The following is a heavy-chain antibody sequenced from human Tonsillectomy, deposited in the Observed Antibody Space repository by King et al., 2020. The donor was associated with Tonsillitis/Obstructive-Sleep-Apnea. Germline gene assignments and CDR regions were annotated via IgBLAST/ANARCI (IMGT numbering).Heavy chain of an antibody. V-gene: IGHV4-39*01. D-gene: IGHD2-2*01. J-gene: IGHJ4*02. CDR2: IYYSGST. CDR3: AGYHCSSPSCYLHYFDY. CDR1: GGSISSSSYY. Sequence: QLQESGPGLVKPSEPLSLTCTVSGGSISSSSYYWGWIRQPPGKGLEWIGSIYYSGSTYYHPSLKSRVTISVDTSKNQFSLKLSSVTAADTAVYYCAGYHCSSPSCYLHYFDYWGQGTLVTVSS.